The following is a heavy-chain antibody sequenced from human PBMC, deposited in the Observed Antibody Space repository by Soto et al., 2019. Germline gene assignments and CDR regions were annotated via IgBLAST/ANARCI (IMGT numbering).Heavy chain of an antibody. V-gene: IGHV3-21*01. D-gene: IGHD6-19*01. J-gene: IGHJ4*02. CDR1: GFTFSSYS. Sequence: PGGSLRLSCAASGFTFSSYSMNWVRQAPGKGLEWVSSISSSSSYIYYADSVKGRFTISRDNAKNSLYLQMNSLRAEDTAVYYCARKRESSGWLIDYWGQGTLVTVSS. CDR2: ISSSSSYI. CDR3: ARKRESSGWLIDY.